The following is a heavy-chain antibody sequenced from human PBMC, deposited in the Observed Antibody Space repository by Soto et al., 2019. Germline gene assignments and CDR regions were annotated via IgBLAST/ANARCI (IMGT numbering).Heavy chain of an antibody. V-gene: IGHV4-31*02. CDR2: IYYSGST. Sequence: SETLSLTCTVSGGSISSGGYYWSWIRQHPGKGLEWIGYIYYSGSTYYNPSLKSRVTISVDTSKNQFSLKLSSVTAADTAVYYCARETVHCISTSCYGYYYYGMDVWGQGTTVT. CDR3: ARETVHCISTSCYGYYYYGMDV. D-gene: IGHD2-2*01. CDR1: GGSISSGGYY. J-gene: IGHJ6*02.